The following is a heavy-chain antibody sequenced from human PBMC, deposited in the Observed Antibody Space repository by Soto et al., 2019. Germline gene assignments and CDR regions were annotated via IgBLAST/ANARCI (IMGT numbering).Heavy chain of an antibody. D-gene: IGHD3-10*01. Sequence: ASVKVSCKASGNTVPIYAIHWVRQAPGQGLEWMGRIIPILGIANYAQKFQGRVTITADKSTDTAYMVLTSLTSEDTAVYYCARSRGSYYSNFDSWGQGTLVTVSS. CDR3: ARSRGSYYSNFDS. CDR2: IIPILGIA. CDR1: GNTVPIYA. V-gene: IGHV1-69*04. J-gene: IGHJ4*02.